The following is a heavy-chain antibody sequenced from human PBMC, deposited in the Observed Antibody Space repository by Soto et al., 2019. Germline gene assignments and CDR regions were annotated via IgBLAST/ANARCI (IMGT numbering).Heavy chain of an antibody. CDR1: GGTFSSYA. J-gene: IGHJ4*02. Sequence: GASVKVSCKASGGTFSSYAISWVRQAPGQGLEWMGGIIPIFGTANYAQKFQGRVTITADKSTSTAYMELSSLRSEDTAVYYCARVPRQQLADFDYWGQGTLVTVSS. D-gene: IGHD6-13*01. CDR2: IIPIFGTA. V-gene: IGHV1-69*06. CDR3: ARVPRQQLADFDY.